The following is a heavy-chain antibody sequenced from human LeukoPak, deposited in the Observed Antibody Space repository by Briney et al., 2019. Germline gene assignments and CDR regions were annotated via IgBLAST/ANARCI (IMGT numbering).Heavy chain of an antibody. CDR3: TLLSDHQGYYYYGMDV. J-gene: IGHJ6*02. V-gene: IGHV1-69*13. Sequence: ASVKVSCKASGGTFSSYAISWVRQAPGQGLEWMGGIIPIFGTANYAQKFQGRVTITADESTSTAYMELSSLRSEDAAVYYCTLLSDHQGYYYYGMDVWGQGTTVTVSS. D-gene: IGHD2/OR15-2a*01. CDR2: IIPIFGTA. CDR1: GGTFSSYA.